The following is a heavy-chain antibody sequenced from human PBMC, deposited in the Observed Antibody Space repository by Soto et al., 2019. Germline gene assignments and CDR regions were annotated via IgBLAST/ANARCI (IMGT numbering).Heavy chain of an antibody. CDR2: ISLYHHST. J-gene: IGHJ4*02. V-gene: IGHV1-46*01. CDR1: GYPFTDYF. D-gene: IGHD2-21*02. Sequence: QAQLVQSGAEGKKPGASVRVSCKTSGYPFTDYFIHWVRQAPGQGLEWMGIISLYHHSTSYAQKFQGSPTVTADTSTTTVYMDLSSLTSEDSAVYWCARELYSCGGDCPYYMDYWGQGTLVTVSS. CDR3: ARELYSCGGDCPYYMDY.